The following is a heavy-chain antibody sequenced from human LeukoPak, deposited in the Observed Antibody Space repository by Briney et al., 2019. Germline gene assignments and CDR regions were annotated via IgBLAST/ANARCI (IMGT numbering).Heavy chain of an antibody. D-gene: IGHD3-10*01. V-gene: IGHV1-2*02. CDR3: AREYYYASGNYYNRIDY. J-gene: IGHJ4*02. CDR2: INPNGGDT. CDR1: GYTFTGYY. Sequence: ASVKVFCKASGYTFTGYYIHWVRQAPGQGLEWMGWINPNGGDTNYAQKFQGRVTMTRDTSISTAYMALSRLKYDDTAVYYCAREYYYASGNYYNRIDYWGQGTLVTVSS.